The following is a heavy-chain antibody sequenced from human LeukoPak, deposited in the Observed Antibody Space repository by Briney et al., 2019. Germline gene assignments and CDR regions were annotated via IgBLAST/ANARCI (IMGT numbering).Heavy chain of an antibody. CDR1: GFTFTSSA. CDR2: IVVGSGNT. CDR3: AAFDNYYDSSGYDG. D-gene: IGHD3-22*01. V-gene: IGHV1-58*02. Sequence: SVKVSCKASGFTFTSSAMQWVRQARGQRLEWRGWIVVGSGNTNYAQKFQERVTITRDMSTSTAYMELSSLRSEDTAVYYCAAFDNYYDSSGYDGWGQGTLVTVSS. J-gene: IGHJ4*02.